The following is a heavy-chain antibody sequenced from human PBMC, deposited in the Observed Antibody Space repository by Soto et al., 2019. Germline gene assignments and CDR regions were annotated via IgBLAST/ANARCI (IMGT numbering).Heavy chain of an antibody. J-gene: IGHJ4*02. CDR3: ARADYYDSSGRDY. D-gene: IGHD3-22*01. V-gene: IGHV4-59*01. Sequence: SEPLSLTCTVSGGSIGSYYWSWIRQPPGKGLEWIGYIYYTGSTNYNPSLKSRVTISVDTSKNQFSLTLRSVTAADTAVYYCARADYYDSSGRDYWGQGTLVTVSS. CDR2: IYYTGST. CDR1: GGSIGSYY.